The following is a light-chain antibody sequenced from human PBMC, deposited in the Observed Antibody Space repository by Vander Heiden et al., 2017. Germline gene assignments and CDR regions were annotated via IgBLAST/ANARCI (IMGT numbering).Light chain of an antibody. CDR1: QSMTTY. J-gene: IGKJ1*01. V-gene: IGKV1-39*01. CDR3: QQSYNMARRT. CDR2: AAS. Sequence: DIQLTQFPPSLHAFVGDRVTSTCRASQSMTTYLNWYQQKPGKAPNLLIYAASTLQNGVPSRFSGSGSGTDFTLTISGLLPKDFSTYYCQQSYNMARRTFGQGTKVEFK.